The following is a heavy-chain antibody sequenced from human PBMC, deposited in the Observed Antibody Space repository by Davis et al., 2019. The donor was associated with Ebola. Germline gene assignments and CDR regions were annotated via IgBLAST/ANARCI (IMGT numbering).Heavy chain of an antibody. Sequence: GGSLRLSCAASGFTFSSSAMHWVRQASGKGLEWVGRIRSKANSYATAYAASVKGRFTISRDDSKNTAYLQMNSLKTEDTAVYYCNHGGNSGDYWGQGTLVTVSS. CDR3: NHGGNSGDY. V-gene: IGHV3-73*01. D-gene: IGHD4-23*01. J-gene: IGHJ4*02. CDR2: IRSKANSYAT. CDR1: GFTFSSSA.